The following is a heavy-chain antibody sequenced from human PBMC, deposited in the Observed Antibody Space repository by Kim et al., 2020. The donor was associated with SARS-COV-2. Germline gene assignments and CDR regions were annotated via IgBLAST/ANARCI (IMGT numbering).Heavy chain of an antibody. D-gene: IGHD6-19*01. Sequence: ADSVKGRFTISRDNSMNTLFLQMNSLRAGDTAIYFCAREVGSRGWYTVDYWGQGTLVTVSS. J-gene: IGHJ4*02. CDR3: AREVGSRGWYTVDY. V-gene: IGHV3-23*01.